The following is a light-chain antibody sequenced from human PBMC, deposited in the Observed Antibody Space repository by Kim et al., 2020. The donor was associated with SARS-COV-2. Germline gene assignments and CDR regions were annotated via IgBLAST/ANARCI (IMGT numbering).Light chain of an antibody. CDR3: QQYGSSPRT. Sequence: SPGERATLSCRASQSVRSTSLGWYQQKPGQAPRLLIYGASSRATGIPDRFSGSGSGTDFTLTISRLEPEDFAVCYCQQYGSSPRTFGQGTKVDIK. J-gene: IGKJ1*01. CDR2: GAS. CDR1: QSVRSTS. V-gene: IGKV3-20*01.